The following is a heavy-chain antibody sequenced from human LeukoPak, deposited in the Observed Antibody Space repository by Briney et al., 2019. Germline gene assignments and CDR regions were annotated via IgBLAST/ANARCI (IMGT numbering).Heavy chain of an antibody. Sequence: PSQTLSLTCTVSGGSISSGGYYWSWIRQPPGKGLEWIGYIYHSGSTYYNPSLKSRVTISVDRSKNQFSLKLSSVTAADTAVYYCARGGKWEPPDYWGQGTLVTVSS. D-gene: IGHD1-26*01. CDR2: IYHSGST. J-gene: IGHJ4*02. V-gene: IGHV4-30-2*01. CDR1: GGSISSGGYY. CDR3: ARGGKWEPPDY.